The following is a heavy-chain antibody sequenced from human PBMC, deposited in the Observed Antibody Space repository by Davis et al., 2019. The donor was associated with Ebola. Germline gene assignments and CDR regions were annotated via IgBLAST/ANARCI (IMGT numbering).Heavy chain of an antibody. J-gene: IGHJ4*02. CDR2: IWYDGSNK. Sequence: GGSLRLSCAASGFTFSSYGMHWVRQAPGKGLEWVAVIWYDGSNKYYADSVKGRFTISRDNAKNSLYLQMNSLRAEDTAVYYCAKDTVVTRGTFDYWGQGTLVTVSS. D-gene: IGHD4-23*01. V-gene: IGHV3-33*03. CDR3: AKDTVVTRGTFDY. CDR1: GFTFSSYG.